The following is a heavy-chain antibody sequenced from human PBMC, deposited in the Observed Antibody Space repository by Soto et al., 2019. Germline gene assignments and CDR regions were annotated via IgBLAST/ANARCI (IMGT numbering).Heavy chain of an antibody. CDR3: ASRYGGTLDY. V-gene: IGHV4-59*08. CDR2: IYYSGST. D-gene: IGHD4-17*01. J-gene: IGHJ4*02. Sequence: PSETRSLTCTVSGGSISRYYWSGSRQPPGKGLEWIGYIYYSGSTNYNPSLKSRVTISVDTSKNQFSLKLSSVTAADTAVYYCASRYGGTLDYWGQGTLVTVSS. CDR1: GGSISRYY.